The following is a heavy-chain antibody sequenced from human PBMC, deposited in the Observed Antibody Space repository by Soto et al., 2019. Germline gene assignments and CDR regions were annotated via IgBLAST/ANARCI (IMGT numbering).Heavy chain of an antibody. CDR1: GFTSSDFG. J-gene: IGHJ4*02. V-gene: IGHV3-30*09. Sequence: ALRVLCRAAGFTSSDFGVDRVRQAPGNGPEWVALISYDGRTKYYADSVEGRFAISRDNSNNTLYLQINSLSIEDTAVYYCARDRGGFYGSGTSVYNFDHWGPGTLVTSPQ. CDR3: ARDRGGFYGSGTSVYNFDH. CDR2: ISYDGRTK. D-gene: IGHD3-10*01.